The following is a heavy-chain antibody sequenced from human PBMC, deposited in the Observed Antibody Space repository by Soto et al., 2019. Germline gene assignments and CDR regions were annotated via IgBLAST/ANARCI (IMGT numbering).Heavy chain of an antibody. D-gene: IGHD6-13*01. CDR1: GYSFTTYW. V-gene: IGHV5-51*01. CDR3: ARHGATPGSSDAFDI. J-gene: IGHJ3*02. Sequence: GESLKISCKGSGYSFTTYWIGWVRQMPGKGLEWMGIIYPGDSDTRYSPSFQGQVTISADKSISTAYLQWSSLKSSDTAMYFWARHGATPGSSDAFDIWGQGTMVTVSS. CDR2: IYPGDSDT.